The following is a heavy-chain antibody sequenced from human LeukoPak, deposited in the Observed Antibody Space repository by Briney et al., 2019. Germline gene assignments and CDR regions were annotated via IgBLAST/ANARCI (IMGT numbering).Heavy chain of an antibody. J-gene: IGHJ4*02. CDR3: ARGSLRWGFDY. CDR1: GGSISSYY. Sequence: PSETLSLTCTVSGGSISSYYWSWIRQPPGKGLEWIGYIYYSGSTNCNPSLKSRVTISVDTSKNQFSLKLSSVTAADTAVYYCARGSLRWGFDYWGQGTLVTVSS. D-gene: IGHD4-23*01. CDR2: IYYSGST. V-gene: IGHV4-59*01.